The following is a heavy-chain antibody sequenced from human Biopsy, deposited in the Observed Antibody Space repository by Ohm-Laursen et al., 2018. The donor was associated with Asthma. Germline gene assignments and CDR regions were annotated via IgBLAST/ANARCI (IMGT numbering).Heavy chain of an antibody. D-gene: IGHD6-13*01. CDR1: PGSINDYY. V-gene: IGHV4-59*01. CDR3: VRATSTWSQSGPHYFDH. CDR2: VHSTGST. J-gene: IGHJ4*02. Sequence: TLSLTCTVSPGSINDYYWNWIRQFPGKGLEWIGYVHSTGSTRFNPSLKSRLTISVDTSVDQGSLKLTSVTAADTAVYYCVRATSTWSQSGPHYFDHWGQGTLVTVSS.